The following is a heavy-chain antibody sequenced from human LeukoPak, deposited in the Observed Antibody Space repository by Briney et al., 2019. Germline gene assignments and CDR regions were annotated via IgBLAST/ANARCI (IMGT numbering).Heavy chain of an antibody. CDR1: GFTFTTYW. J-gene: IGHJ4*02. Sequence: GGSLRLSCAASGFTFTTYWMSWVRQAPGKGLEWVAKISPDGSEKYYVDSVKGRFTISRDNAKNSLDLQMSSLRADDTAVYYCARGGSSRFDQWGQGTLVPVSS. CDR2: ISPDGSEK. CDR3: ARGGSSRFDQ. D-gene: IGHD6-13*01. V-gene: IGHV3-7*04.